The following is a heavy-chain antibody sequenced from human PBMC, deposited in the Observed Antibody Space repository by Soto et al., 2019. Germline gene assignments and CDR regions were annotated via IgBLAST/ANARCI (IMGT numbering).Heavy chain of an antibody. J-gene: IGHJ1*01. D-gene: IGHD2-15*01. Sequence: SETLSLTCTVSGGSISSSSYYWGWIRQPPGKGLEWIGSIYYSGSTYYNPSLKSRVTVSVDTSKNQFSLKLSSLTAEDTAVYYCASGPDCSGGSCYVEYFQHWGQGTLVTVSS. CDR1: GGSISSSSYY. CDR2: IYYSGST. V-gene: IGHV4-39*01. CDR3: ASGPDCSGGSCYVEYFQH.